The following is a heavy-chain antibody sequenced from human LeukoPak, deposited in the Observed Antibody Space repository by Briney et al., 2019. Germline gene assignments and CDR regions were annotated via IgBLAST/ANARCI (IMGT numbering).Heavy chain of an antibody. CDR3: TSSFGQLSFFDY. CDR1: GFTFGGYS. D-gene: IGHD3-10*01. V-gene: IGHV3-49*04. CDR2: IRGKAYGATT. Sequence: GGSLRLSCSTSGFTFGGYSMNWVRQAPGKGLEWVGFIRGKAYGATTEYAASVKGRFTISRDDSKSIAYLQMNSQKTEDTAVYYCTSSFGQLSFFDYWGQGTLVTVSS. J-gene: IGHJ4*02.